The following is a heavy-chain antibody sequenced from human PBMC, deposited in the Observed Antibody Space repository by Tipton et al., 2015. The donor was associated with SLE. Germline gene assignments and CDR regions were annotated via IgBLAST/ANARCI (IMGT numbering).Heavy chain of an antibody. CDR2: FYYSGST. CDR1: GGSISSHY. Sequence: TLSLTCTVSGGSISSHYWSGIRQSPGKGLEWIGYFYYSGSTKYNPSLKSRVTISGDTSKNQFSLTLSSVTAADTAVYYCARDPDLDLCSGTTCPDTFDMWGQGTVVTVSS. V-gene: IGHV4-59*11. CDR3: ARDPDLDLCSGTTCPDTFDM. J-gene: IGHJ3*02. D-gene: IGHD2-2*01.